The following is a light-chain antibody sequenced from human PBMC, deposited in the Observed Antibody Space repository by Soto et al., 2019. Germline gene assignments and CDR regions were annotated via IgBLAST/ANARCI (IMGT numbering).Light chain of an antibody. V-gene: IGKV3-15*01. J-gene: IGKJ5*01. CDR2: GAS. Sequence: EIVMTQSPATLSVSPVERATLSFRASQSVSSNLAWYQQKPGQAPRLLIYGASTRATGIPARFSGSGSGTEFTLTISSLQSEDFAVYYCQQYNNWPLTFGQGTRLEIK. CDR1: QSVSSN. CDR3: QQYNNWPLT.